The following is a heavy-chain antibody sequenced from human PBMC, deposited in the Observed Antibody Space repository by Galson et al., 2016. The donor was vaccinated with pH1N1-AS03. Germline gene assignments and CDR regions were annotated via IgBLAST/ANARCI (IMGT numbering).Heavy chain of an antibody. D-gene: IGHD2-21*02. V-gene: IGHV1-8*01. J-gene: IGHJ4*02. Sequence: SVKVSCKASGYTFTTYDINWVRQAAGQGLEWMGWMTPNNGNTGYAQRFQGRVTMTRNTSISTAYMELSGLQSEDTAVYYCARSFLGVTDDLGQGTLVLVSS. CDR3: ARSFLGVTDD. CDR2: MTPNNGNT. CDR1: GYTFTTYD.